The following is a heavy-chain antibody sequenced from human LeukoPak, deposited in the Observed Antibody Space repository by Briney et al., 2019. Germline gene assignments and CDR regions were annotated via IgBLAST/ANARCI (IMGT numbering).Heavy chain of an antibody. Sequence: AGSLRLSCAASGFTFSDYYMSWIRQAPGKGLEWVSYISSSGSTIYYAGSVKGRFTISRDNAKNTLYLQMNGLRAEDTAVYYCARDRIARDWFDPWGQGTLVTVSS. CDR3: ARDRIARDWFDP. V-gene: IGHV3-11*04. J-gene: IGHJ5*02. CDR2: ISSSGSTI. CDR1: GFTFSDYY. D-gene: IGHD6-13*01.